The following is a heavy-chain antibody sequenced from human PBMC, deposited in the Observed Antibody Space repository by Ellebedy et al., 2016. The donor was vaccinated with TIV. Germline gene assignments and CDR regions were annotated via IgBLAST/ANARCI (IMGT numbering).Heavy chain of an antibody. CDR1: GFSLSTTRVS. V-gene: IGHV2-70*11. CDR2: IDWDDDK. CDR3: ARTDGSGWAFDS. D-gene: IGHD6-19*01. J-gene: IGHJ4*02. Sequence: SGPTLVKPTQTLTLTCTFSGFSLSTTRVSVSWIRQPPGKALEWLARIDWDDDKYFNTSLRTRLTISKDTSKNQVVLTMTKMDPVDTATYYCARTDGSGWAFDSWGQGTLVTVSS.